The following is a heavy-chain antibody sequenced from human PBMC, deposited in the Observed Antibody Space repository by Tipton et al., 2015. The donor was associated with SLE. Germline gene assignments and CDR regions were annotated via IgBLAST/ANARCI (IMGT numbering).Heavy chain of an antibody. Sequence: TLSLTCTVSGGSISSGSYYWSWIRQPAGKGLEWIGHIYTSGSTNYNPSLKSRVTISVDTSKNQFSLKLSSVTAADTAVYYCARDEDYYYDSSGYVPYAFDIWGQGTMVTVSS. D-gene: IGHD3-22*01. CDR2: IYTSGST. CDR3: ARDEDYYYDSSGYVPYAFDI. CDR1: GGSISSGSYY. V-gene: IGHV4-61*09. J-gene: IGHJ3*02.